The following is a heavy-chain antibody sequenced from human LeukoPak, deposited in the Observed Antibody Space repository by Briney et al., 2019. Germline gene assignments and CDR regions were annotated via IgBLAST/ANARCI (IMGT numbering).Heavy chain of an antibody. J-gene: IGHJ4*02. CDR3: ARDPPRSHSFDY. CDR2: INWNGGST. Sequence: GGSLRLSCAASGFTFDDYGMSWVRQAPGKGLEWVSGINWNGGSTGYADPVKGRFTISRDNAKNSLYLQMNSLRAEDTALYYCARDPPRSHSFDYWGQGALVTVSS. CDR1: GFTFDDYG. V-gene: IGHV3-20*04.